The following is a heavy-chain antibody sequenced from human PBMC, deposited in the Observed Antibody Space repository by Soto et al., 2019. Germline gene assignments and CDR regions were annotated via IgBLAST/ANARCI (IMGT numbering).Heavy chain of an antibody. J-gene: IGHJ4*02. V-gene: IGHV1-3*01. D-gene: IGHD3-16*01. CDR1: GYTFTMYA. CDR2: INAGNGNT. Sequence: QVHLVQSGAEVKKPGASVRVSCKASGYTFTMYAVHWVRQAPGQRLEWMGWINAGNGNTKYSQKFQGRVTISRDASASTAYMELSSLRSGDSAVYFCARDLRILPRADPPAGFDYWGQGTPVTVSS. CDR3: ARDLRILPRADPPAGFDY.